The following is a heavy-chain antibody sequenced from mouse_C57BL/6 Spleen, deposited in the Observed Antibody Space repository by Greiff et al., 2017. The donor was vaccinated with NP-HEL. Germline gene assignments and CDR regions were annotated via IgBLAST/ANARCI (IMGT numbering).Heavy chain of an antibody. Sequence: QVQLKQSGPELVKPGASVKISCKASGYAFSSSWMNWVKQRPGKGLEWIGRIYPGDGDTNYNGKFKGKATLTADKSSSTAYMQLSSLTSEDSAVYFCARSSYGGYFDYWGQGTTLTVSS. CDR2: IYPGDGDT. V-gene: IGHV1-82*01. D-gene: IGHD1-1*01. J-gene: IGHJ2*01. CDR1: GYAFSSSW. CDR3: ARSSYGGYFDY.